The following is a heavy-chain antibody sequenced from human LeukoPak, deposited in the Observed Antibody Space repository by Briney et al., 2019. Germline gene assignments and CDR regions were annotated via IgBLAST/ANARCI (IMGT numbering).Heavy chain of an antibody. J-gene: IGHJ3*02. CDR2: ISSSSSYI. CDR1: GFTFSTYS. D-gene: IGHD1-26*01. Sequence: GGSLRLSCAASGFTFSTYSMNWVRQAPGKGLEWVSSISSSSSYIYYADSVKGRFTISRDNAKNSLYLQMNSLRAEDTAVYYCARGHSGIYYTARAFDIWGQGTMVTVSS. CDR3: ARGHSGIYYTARAFDI. V-gene: IGHV3-21*06.